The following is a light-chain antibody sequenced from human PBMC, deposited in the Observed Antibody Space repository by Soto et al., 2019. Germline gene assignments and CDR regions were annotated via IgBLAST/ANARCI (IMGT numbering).Light chain of an antibody. Sequence: DVVMTQSPLSLPVTLGQPASISCRSIQSLIHSDGNTYLSWFQQRPGQSPRRLIYEVSDRDSGVPDRFTGSGSGTDFTLKISRVEAEDVGVYYCMQGTHWPWTFGQGTEVEIK. V-gene: IGKV2-30*02. J-gene: IGKJ1*01. CDR3: MQGTHWPWT. CDR1: QSLIHSDGNTY. CDR2: EVS.